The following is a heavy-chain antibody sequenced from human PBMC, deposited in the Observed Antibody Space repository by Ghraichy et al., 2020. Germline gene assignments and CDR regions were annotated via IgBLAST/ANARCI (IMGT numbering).Heavy chain of an antibody. J-gene: IGHJ4*02. CDR3: ASAESYYYDSSSDY. CDR2: INHSGST. Sequence: SETLSLTCAVYGGSFSGYYWSWIRQPPGKGLEWIGEINHSGSTNYNPSLKSRVTISVDTSKNQFSLKLSSVTAADTAVYYCASAESYYYDSSSDYWGQGTLVTVSS. CDR1: GGSFSGYY. D-gene: IGHD3-22*01. V-gene: IGHV4-34*01.